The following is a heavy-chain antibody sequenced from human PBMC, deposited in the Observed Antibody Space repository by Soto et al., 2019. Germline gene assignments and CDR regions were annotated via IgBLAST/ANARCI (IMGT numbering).Heavy chain of an antibody. V-gene: IGHV4-59*12. CDR1: GGSISSYY. D-gene: IGHD2-15*01. CDR3: ARDYIVGKNKLPVDY. CDR2: IYYSGST. Sequence: PSETLSLTCTVSGGSISSYYWTWIRQPPGKGLEWIGYIYYSGSTNYNPSLKSRVTISVATSKTQFSLKLSSVTAADTAVYYCARDYIVGKNKLPVDYWGQGTLVTVSS. J-gene: IGHJ4*02.